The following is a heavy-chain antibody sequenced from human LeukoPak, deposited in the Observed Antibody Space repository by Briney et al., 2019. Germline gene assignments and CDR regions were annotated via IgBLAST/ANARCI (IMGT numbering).Heavy chain of an antibody. Sequence: GSSVKVSCKASGGTFSSYAISWVRQAPGQGLEWMGGIIPIFGTANYAQKFQGRVRITADESTSTAYMELSSLRSEDTAVYYCARGYDSSGYPPDYWGQGTLVTVSS. CDR1: GGTFSSYA. CDR2: IIPIFGTA. D-gene: IGHD3-22*01. J-gene: IGHJ4*02. CDR3: ARGYDSSGYPPDY. V-gene: IGHV1-69*01.